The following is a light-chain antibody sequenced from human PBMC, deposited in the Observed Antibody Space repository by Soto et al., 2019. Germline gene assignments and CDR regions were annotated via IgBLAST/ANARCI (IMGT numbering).Light chain of an antibody. CDR2: GAS. V-gene: IGKV3-15*01. J-gene: IGKJ5*01. CDR3: QKLNYWPRIT. Sequence: EIVLTQSPGTLSLSPGERATLSCRASQTISNNYLAWYQQRPGQAPRLLVYGASTRASGIPHRFSGSGSGTDFTLTISRLQSEDFAVYYCQKLNYWPRITFGQGTRLEIK. CDR1: QTISNN.